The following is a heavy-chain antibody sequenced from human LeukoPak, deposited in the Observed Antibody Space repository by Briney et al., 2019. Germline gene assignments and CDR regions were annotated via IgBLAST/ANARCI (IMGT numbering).Heavy chain of an antibody. Sequence: PGGSLRLSCAASGFTFSTYAMNGVRQAPGKGLEWVSAIIGSGGGAYYADSVKGRFTISRDNAKNSLSLQMNSLRADDAAVYYCARSIAAAVYFDYWGQGTLVTVSS. D-gene: IGHD6-13*01. CDR1: GFTFSTYA. J-gene: IGHJ4*02. V-gene: IGHV3-23*01. CDR2: IIGSGGGA. CDR3: ARSIAAAVYFDY.